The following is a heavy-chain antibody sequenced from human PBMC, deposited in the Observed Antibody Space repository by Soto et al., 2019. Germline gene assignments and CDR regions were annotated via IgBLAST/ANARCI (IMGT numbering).Heavy chain of an antibody. CDR3: AREGHYDFWSGYYPTGVYYYYGMDV. Sequence: ASVKVSCKDSGYTFNSYGISWVRQAPGQGLEWMGWISAYNGNTNYAQKLQGRVTMTTDTSTSTAYMELRSLRSDDTAVYYCAREGHYDFWSGYYPTGVYYYYGMDVWGQGTTVTVSS. D-gene: IGHD3-3*01. J-gene: IGHJ6*02. CDR1: GYTFNSYG. V-gene: IGHV1-18*01. CDR2: ISAYNGNT.